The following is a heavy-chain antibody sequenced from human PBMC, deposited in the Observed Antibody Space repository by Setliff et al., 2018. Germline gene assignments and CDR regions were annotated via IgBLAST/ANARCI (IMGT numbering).Heavy chain of an antibody. CDR1: GYTFTGYY. CDR2: INPNSGGT. Sequence: GASVKVSCKASGYTFTGYYMHWVRQAPGQGLEWMGRINPNSGGTNYAQKFQGRVTMTRDTSIGTAYMELSRLGSDDTAVYYCAREGVDTRSSTDYRYYMDVWGKGTTVTVSS. D-gene: IGHD5-18*01. J-gene: IGHJ6*03. V-gene: IGHV1-2*06. CDR3: AREGVDTRSSTDYRYYMDV.